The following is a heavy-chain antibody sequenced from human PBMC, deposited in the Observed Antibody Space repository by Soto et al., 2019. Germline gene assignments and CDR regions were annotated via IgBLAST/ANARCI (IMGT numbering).Heavy chain of an antibody. J-gene: IGHJ4*02. CDR3: ARKRRIDN. CDR2: INPNNGGT. V-gene: IGHV1-2*02. Sequence: ASVXVSCKTSLYTFTTYYMHWMRQAPGQGLEWMGWINPNNGGTNYAQKFQGRVTMTRDTSISTAYMELSGLTYDDTAVYLCARKRRIDNWGQGTLVTVYS. CDR1: LYTFTTYY.